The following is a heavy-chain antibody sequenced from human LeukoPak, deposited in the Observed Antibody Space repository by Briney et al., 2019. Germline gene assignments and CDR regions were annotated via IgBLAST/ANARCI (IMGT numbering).Heavy chain of an antibody. CDR3: ARGPSGSGWYFGDP. D-gene: IGHD6-19*01. Sequence: GXGRGWVAXVSTDCTSPSSVASVKGRFTISRDNAKNPLYLQMNSLTAEDTAVYYCARGPSGSGWYFGDPWGQGTLVTVSS. CDR2: VSTDCTSP. J-gene: IGHJ5*02. V-gene: IGHV3-74*01.